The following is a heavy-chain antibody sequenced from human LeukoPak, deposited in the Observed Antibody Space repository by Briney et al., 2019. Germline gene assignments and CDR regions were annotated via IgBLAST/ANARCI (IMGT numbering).Heavy chain of an antibody. CDR3: ARSLPKPRETVVPAASWFDP. Sequence: GASVKVSCKTSGYTFTSYYMHWVRQAPGQGLEWMGIINPSGGSTSYAQKFQGRVTMTRDTSTSTVYMELSSLRSDDTAVYYCARSLPKPRETVVPAASWFDPWGQGTLVTVSS. J-gene: IGHJ5*02. V-gene: IGHV1-46*01. CDR2: INPSGGST. CDR1: GYTFTSYY. D-gene: IGHD2-2*01.